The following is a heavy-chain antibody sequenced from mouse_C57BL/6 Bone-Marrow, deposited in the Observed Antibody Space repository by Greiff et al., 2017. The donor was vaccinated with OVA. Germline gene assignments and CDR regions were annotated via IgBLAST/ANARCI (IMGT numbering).Heavy chain of an antibody. D-gene: IGHD2-1*01. Sequence: VQLQQSGPVLARPGASVKMSCKTSGYTFTSYWMHWVKQRPGQGLEWIGAIYPGNSDTSYNQKFKGKAKLTAVTSASTAYMELSSLTNEDSAVYYCTRRGYYGNYVSFDYWGQGTTLTVSS. CDR1: GYTFTSYW. CDR2: IYPGNSDT. J-gene: IGHJ2*01. V-gene: IGHV1-5*01. CDR3: TRRGYYGNYVSFDY.